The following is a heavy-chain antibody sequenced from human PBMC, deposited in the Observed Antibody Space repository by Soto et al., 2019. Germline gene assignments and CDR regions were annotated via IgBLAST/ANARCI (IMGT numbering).Heavy chain of an antibody. Sequence: SETLSLTCTVSGGSISSYYWSWIRQPPGKGLEWIGYIYYSGSTNYNPSLKSRVTITVDTTKNQFSLKLSSVTAADTAVDYCAAVGSMLYRGYYYGMDVWGQGTTVTVSS. J-gene: IGHJ6*02. CDR3: AAVGSMLYRGYYYGMDV. CDR2: IYYSGST. V-gene: IGHV4-59*08. D-gene: IGHD2-8*01. CDR1: GGSISSYY.